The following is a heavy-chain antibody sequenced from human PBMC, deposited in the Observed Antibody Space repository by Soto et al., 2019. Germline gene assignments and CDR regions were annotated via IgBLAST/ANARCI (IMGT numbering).Heavy chain of an antibody. CDR3: ARVASDYINSADH. J-gene: IGHJ4*02. CDR2: IGGSGGNT. CDR1: GFIFNAYA. V-gene: IGHV3-23*01. D-gene: IGHD4-4*01. Sequence: EVRLLESGGGLVQPGGSLRLSCAASGFIFNAYAMTWVRQAPGKGREWVSAIGGSGGNTYYAASVKGRFTISRDNSKDTVDLEMNRLRVDDTAVYFCARVASDYINSADHWGQGILVTVSS.